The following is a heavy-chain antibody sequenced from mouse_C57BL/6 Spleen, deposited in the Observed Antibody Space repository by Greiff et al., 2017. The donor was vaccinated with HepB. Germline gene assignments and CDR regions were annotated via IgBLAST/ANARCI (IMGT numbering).Heavy chain of an antibody. CDR1: GFNIKDDY. V-gene: IGHV14-4*01. CDR3: TTGSNYPVAY. CDR2: IDPENGDT. D-gene: IGHD2-5*01. Sequence: VQLQQSGAELVRPGASVKLSCTASGFNIKDDYMHWVKQRPEQGLEWIGWIDPENGDTEYASKFQGKATITADTSSNTAYLQLSSLTSEDTTVYYCTTGSNYPVAYWGQGTLVTVSA. J-gene: IGHJ3*01.